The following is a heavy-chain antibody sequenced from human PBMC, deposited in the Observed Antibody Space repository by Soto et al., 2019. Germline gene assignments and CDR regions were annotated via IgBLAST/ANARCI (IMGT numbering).Heavy chain of an antibody. CDR2: INGYTGNT. J-gene: IGHJ6*02. Sequence: QVQLVQSGAEVKKPGASVKVSCKASGYTFTSYGFSWVRHAPGQGLEWMGWINGYTGNTHYAQKYQGRVTMTTDTTTSTAYMVLWTLISDDTAVYYCARSCVTGKGGMDVWGQGTTVTVSS. V-gene: IGHV1-18*01. CDR3: ARSCVTGKGGMDV. CDR1: GYTFTSYG.